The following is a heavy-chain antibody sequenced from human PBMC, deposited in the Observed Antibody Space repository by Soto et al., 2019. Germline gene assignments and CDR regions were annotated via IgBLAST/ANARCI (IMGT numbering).Heavy chain of an antibody. CDR1: GFMSSTYL. Sequence: GSLGISCTASGFMSSTYLMSWVRQAPGKGLEWVANIRQGGNEKFYVDSVKGRFTISRDNAKKSLYLQMNSLRAEDTAVYYCVGALTYEVPYYYYGMDVWGQGTTVTVSS. CDR2: IRQGGNEK. J-gene: IGHJ6*02. CDR3: VGALTYEVPYYYYGMDV. V-gene: IGHV3-7*01. D-gene: IGHD3-16*01.